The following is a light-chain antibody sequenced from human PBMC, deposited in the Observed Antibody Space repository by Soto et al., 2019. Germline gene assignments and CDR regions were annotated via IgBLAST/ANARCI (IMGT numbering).Light chain of an antibody. Sequence: EIVMTQSPATLSVSPGERATLSCRASQSVSSNLAWYQQKPGQAPRLLIYGASTRATGIPARFSGSGSGTEFTLTISSPQSEDFAVYYCQQYNNWPPTWTFGQGTKVDIK. J-gene: IGKJ1*01. CDR1: QSVSSN. V-gene: IGKV3-15*01. CDR2: GAS. CDR3: QQYNNWPPTWT.